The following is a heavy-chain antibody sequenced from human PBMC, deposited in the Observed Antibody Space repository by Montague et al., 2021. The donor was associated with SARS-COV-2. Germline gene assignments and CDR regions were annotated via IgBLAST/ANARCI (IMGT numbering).Heavy chain of an antibody. CDR2: INYSGST. CDR1: GGSVSSATYY. CDR3: ASSGGYYYYQGVDV. D-gene: IGHD3-10*01. Sequence: SETLSLTCAGSGGSVSSATYYWSWIRQPPGKGLEWIGYINYSGSTSYNPSLKSRVTISVDMSKNQFSLKLNSVTAADTAVYYCASSGGYYYYQGVDVWGQGTTVTVSS. V-gene: IGHV4-61*01. J-gene: IGHJ6*02.